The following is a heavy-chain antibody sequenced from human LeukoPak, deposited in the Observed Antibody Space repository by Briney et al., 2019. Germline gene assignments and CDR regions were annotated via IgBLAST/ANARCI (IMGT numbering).Heavy chain of an antibody. CDR2: TYYRAKWYN. J-gene: IGHJ3*02. CDR1: GDSVSSNSAA. V-gene: IGHV6-1*01. CDR3: ARDRNPWEAELLGDAFDI. D-gene: IGHD1-26*01. Sequence: SQTLSLTCALSGDSVSSNSAAWNWIRQSPSRGLEWLGRTYYRAKWYNDYAVSVKSRITINPDTSKNQFSLQLNSVTPEDTAVYYCARDRNPWEAELLGDAFDIWGQGTMVTVSS.